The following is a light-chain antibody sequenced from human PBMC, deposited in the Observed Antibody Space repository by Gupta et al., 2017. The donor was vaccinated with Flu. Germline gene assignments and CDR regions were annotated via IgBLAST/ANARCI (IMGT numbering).Light chain of an antibody. CDR3: SYYTSSGSV. CDR1: NSDVGGYSY. CDR2: EVT. Sequence: QSITISFSRTNSDVGGYSYVASDQHHTGHPPQRMMYEVTDRPSRVPFRFSDSRSGNTVSLSISGLQAEDDYYCSSSYYTSSGSVFGRGTKVTVL. J-gene: IGLJ2*01. V-gene: IGLV2-14*01.